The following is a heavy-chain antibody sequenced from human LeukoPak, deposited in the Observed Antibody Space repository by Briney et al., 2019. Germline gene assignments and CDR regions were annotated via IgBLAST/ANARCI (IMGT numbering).Heavy chain of an antibody. CDR2: ITSNGGSA. J-gene: IGHJ4*02. CDR1: GFTFSSYT. V-gene: IGHV3-64D*06. CDR3: VIVRGYFDSSGSDY. Sequence: GGSLRLSCSASGFTFSSYTIHWVRQAPGKGLEFVSAITSNGGSAYYADSVKGRFTISRDNSKNTVYHQMSSLRAEDTAVYYCVIVRGYFDSSGSDYWGQGTLVTVSS. D-gene: IGHD3-9*01.